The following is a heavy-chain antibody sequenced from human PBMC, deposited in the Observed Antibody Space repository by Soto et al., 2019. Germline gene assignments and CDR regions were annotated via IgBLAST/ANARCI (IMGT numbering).Heavy chain of an antibody. CDR2: IYLSGST. CDR1: GGSISSSNW. Sequence: QVQLQESGPGLVKPSGTLSLTCAVSGGSISSSNWWSWVRKPPGRGLEGFGEIYLSGSTNYNPSLKSRVTISVDKSKNQFSLKLSSVTAADTAVYYCARVGGGIGYDSSGYYFDYWGQGTLVTVSS. CDR3: ARVGGGIGYDSSGYYFDY. D-gene: IGHD3-22*01. J-gene: IGHJ4*02. V-gene: IGHV4-4*02.